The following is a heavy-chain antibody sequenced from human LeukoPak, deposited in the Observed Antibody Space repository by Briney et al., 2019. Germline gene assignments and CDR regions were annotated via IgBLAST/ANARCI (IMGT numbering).Heavy chain of an antibody. CDR3: ARDRGYGSGDYYNGYSDY. D-gene: IGHD3-10*01. CDR2: IYSGGST. V-gene: IGHV3-53*01. CDR1: GIAVSDNY. Sequence: PGGSLRLSCVASGIAVSDNYMSWVRQAPGKGLEWVSVIYSGGSTYYANSVKGRFTISRDTSKNTLYLQMNSLRAEDTAVYYCARDRGYGSGDYYNGYSDYWGQGTLVTVSS. J-gene: IGHJ4*02.